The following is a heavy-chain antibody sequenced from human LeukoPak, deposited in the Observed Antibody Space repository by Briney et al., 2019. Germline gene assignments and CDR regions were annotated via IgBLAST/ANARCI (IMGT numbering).Heavy chain of an antibody. D-gene: IGHD3-10*01. V-gene: IGHV1-8*01. J-gene: IGHJ6*02. CDR3: ARSALAFGEDYYYYGMDV. Sequence: GASVKVSCKASGYTFTSYDINWVRQATGQGLEWMGWMNPNSGNTGYAQKFQGRVTMTRNTSISTAYMELSSLRSEDTAVYYCARSALAFGEDYYYYGMDVWGQGTTVTVSS. CDR2: MNPNSGNT. CDR1: GYTFTSYD.